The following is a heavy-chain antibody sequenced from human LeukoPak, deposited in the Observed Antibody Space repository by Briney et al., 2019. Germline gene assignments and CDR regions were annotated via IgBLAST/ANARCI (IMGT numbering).Heavy chain of an antibody. Sequence: GGSLRLSCAASGFTFSSYGMHWVRQAPGKGLEWVAVISYDGSNKYYADSVKGRFTISRDNSKNTLYLQMNSLRAEDTAVYYCAKDFERRSLYYLDYGGQGPLVTVSS. CDR1: GFTFSSYG. D-gene: IGHD1-1*01. J-gene: IGHJ4*02. CDR2: ISYDGSNK. V-gene: IGHV3-30*18. CDR3: AKDFERRSLYYLDY.